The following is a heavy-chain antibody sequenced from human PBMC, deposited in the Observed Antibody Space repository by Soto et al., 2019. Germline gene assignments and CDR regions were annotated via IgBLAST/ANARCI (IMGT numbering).Heavy chain of an antibody. CDR3: ARQRGGKQFLGY. J-gene: IGHJ4*02. V-gene: IGHV1-18*01. CDR2: ISANNGNT. D-gene: IGHD6-19*01. Sequence: GASVKVCCKAADYTFNIDVGSWWRQAPGQGLEWMGWISANNGNTIYAQKFQGRVTMTTDTPTSTAYMELRSLRSDDTAMYYCARQRGGKQFLGYWGQGTLVTVSS. CDR1: DYTFNIDV.